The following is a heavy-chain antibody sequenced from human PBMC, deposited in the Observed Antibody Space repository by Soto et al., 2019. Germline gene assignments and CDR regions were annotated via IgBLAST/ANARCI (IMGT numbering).Heavy chain of an antibody. D-gene: IGHD3-16*02. CDR1: GGSISSSSYY. CDR3: ARHVNDYVWGSYRPYFDY. V-gene: IGHV4-39*01. J-gene: IGHJ4*02. Sequence: PSETLSLTCTVSGGSISSSSYYWGWIRQPPGKGLEWIGSIYYSGSTYYNPSLKSRVTISVDTSKNQFSLKLSSVTAADTAVYYCARHVNDYVWGSYRPYFDYWGQGTLVTVSS. CDR2: IYYSGST.